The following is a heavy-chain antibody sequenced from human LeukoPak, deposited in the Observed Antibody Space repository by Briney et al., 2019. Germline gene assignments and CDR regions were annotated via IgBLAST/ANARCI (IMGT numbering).Heavy chain of an antibody. J-gene: IGHJ6*02. CDR3: ARDPDIVVVVAATRPYGMDV. CDR2: INHSGST. V-gene: IGHV4-34*01. CDR1: GGSISGYY. D-gene: IGHD2-15*01. Sequence: PSETLSLTCAVYGGSISGYYWSWIRQPPGKGLEGIGEINHSGSTNYNPSLKSRVTISVDTSKNQFSLKLSSVTAADTAVYYCARDPDIVVVVAATRPYGMDVWGQGTTVTVSS.